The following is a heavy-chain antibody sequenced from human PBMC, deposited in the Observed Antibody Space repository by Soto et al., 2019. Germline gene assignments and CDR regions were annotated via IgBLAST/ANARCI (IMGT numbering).Heavy chain of an antibody. Sequence: PSETLSLTCTVSGGSTSRCYWSWIRQPPGKGLEWIGYIYYSGSTNYNPSLKSRVTISVDTSKNQLSLKLSSVTAADTAVYYCALVDTAMVIDYWGQGTLVTVSP. J-gene: IGHJ4*02. CDR2: IYYSGST. V-gene: IGHV4-59*01. CDR3: ALVDTAMVIDY. CDR1: GGSTSRCY. D-gene: IGHD5-18*01.